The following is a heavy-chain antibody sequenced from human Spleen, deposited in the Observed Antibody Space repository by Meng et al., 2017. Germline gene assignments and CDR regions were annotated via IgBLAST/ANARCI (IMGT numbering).Heavy chain of an antibody. CDR3: TKDTRGGSGSYSWGTFDV. Sequence: GGSLRLSCAASGFSFSTYAMSWVRQTPGKGLEWLSGVSARGRSTVYADSVKGRFTISRDNSKNTLYLQMSSLRVEDTAIYYCTKDTRGGSGSYSWGTFDVWGQGTMVTVSS. V-gene: IGHV3-23*01. CDR1: GFSFSTYA. D-gene: IGHD3-10*01. J-gene: IGHJ3*01. CDR2: VSARGRST.